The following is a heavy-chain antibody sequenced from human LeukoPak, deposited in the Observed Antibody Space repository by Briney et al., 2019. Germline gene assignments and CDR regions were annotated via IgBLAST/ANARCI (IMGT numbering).Heavy chain of an antibody. CDR2: IGYNTGVI. V-gene: IGHV3-9*01. D-gene: IGHD1-14*01. CDR1: GFNFNDFA. CDR3: VKSIDRTKAPAWGYYFDR. J-gene: IGHJ4*02. Sequence: PGRFLRLSCAASGFNFNDFAMHWVRQAPGKGLEWVSGIGYNTGVIDYADSVKGRFTISRDNAKNSLYLQMNSLRTEDTAFYYCVKSIDRTKAPAWGYYFDRWGQGTLVTVSS.